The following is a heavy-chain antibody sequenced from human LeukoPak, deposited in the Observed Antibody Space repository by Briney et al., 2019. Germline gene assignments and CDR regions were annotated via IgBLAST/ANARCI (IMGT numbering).Heavy chain of an antibody. CDR3: ARRRFIFVGALGY. CDR1: GGSFSGYY. CDR2: INHSGST. D-gene: IGHD1-26*01. V-gene: IGHV4-34*01. J-gene: IGHJ4*02. Sequence: SETLSLTCAVYGGSFSGYYWSWIRQPPGKGLEWIGEINHSGSTNYNPSLKSRVTISVDASKNQFSLKLSSVTAADTAVYYCARRRFIFVGALGYWGQGTLVTVSS.